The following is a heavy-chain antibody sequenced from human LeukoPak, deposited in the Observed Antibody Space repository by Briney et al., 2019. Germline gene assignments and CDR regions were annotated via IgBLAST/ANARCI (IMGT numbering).Heavy chain of an antibody. J-gene: IGHJ4*02. V-gene: IGHV3-33*01. CDR1: GFTFSSYG. CDR2: IWYDGSNK. Sequence: PGRSLRLSRAASGFTFSSYGMHWVRQAPGKGLEWVAVIWYDGSNKYYADSVKGRFTISRDNSKNTLYLQMNSLRAEDTAVYYCARKERQGDYFDYWGQGTLVTVSS. D-gene: IGHD5-24*01. CDR3: ARKERQGDYFDY.